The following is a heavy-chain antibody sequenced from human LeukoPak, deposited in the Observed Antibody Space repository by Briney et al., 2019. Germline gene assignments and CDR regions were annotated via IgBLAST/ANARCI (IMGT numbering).Heavy chain of an antibody. J-gene: IGHJ5*02. D-gene: IGHD2-2*01. V-gene: IGHV1-18*04. Sequence: ASVKVSCKASGYTFSGYYMHWVRQAPGQGLEWMGWISAYNGNTNYAQKLQGRVTMTTDTSTSTAYMELRSLRSDDTAVYYCARDCSSTSCYYPWGQGTLVTVSS. CDR2: ISAYNGNT. CDR1: GYTFSGYY. CDR3: ARDCSSTSCYYP.